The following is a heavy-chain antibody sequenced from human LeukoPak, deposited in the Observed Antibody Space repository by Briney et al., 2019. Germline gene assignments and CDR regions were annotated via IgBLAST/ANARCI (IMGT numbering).Heavy chain of an antibody. D-gene: IGHD3-10*01. V-gene: IGHV4-30-4*08. Sequence: PSETLSLTCTVSGGSINSGGYYWSWIRQHPGKGLEWIGYIYYSGSTYYNPSLKSRVTISVDTSKNQFSLKLSSVTAADTAVYYCAREKSFRWFGELSPVNWFDPWGQGTLVTVSS. CDR3: AREKSFRWFGELSPVNWFDP. CDR1: GGSINSGGYY. CDR2: IYYSGST. J-gene: IGHJ5*02.